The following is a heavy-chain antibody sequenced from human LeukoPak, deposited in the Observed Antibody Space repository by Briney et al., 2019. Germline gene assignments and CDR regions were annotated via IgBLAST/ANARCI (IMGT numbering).Heavy chain of an antibody. J-gene: IGHJ4*02. CDR1: GGSISSSSYY. CDR2: IYYSGST. V-gene: IGHV4-39*07. Sequence: SETLSLTCTVSGGSISSSSYYWGWIRQPPGKGQEWIGSIYYSGSTYYNPSLKSRVTISVDTSKNQFSLKLSSVTAADTAVYYCARDRTIAAPFLFDYWGQGTLVTVSS. D-gene: IGHD6-13*01. CDR3: ARDRTIAAPFLFDY.